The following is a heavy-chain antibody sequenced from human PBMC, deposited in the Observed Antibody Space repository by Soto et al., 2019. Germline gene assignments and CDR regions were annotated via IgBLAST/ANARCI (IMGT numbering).Heavy chain of an antibody. CDR2: IIPIFGTA. J-gene: IGHJ3*02. CDR1: GGTFSSSA. D-gene: IGHD3-22*01. V-gene: IGHV1-69*13. CDR3: ARDESYYYYDSSGYSPDAFDI. Sequence: GASVKVSCKASGGTFSSSAISWVRQAPGQGLEWMGGIIPIFGTANYAQKFQGRVTITADESTSTAYMELSSLRSEDTAVYYCARDESYYYYDSSGYSPDAFDIWGQGTMVTVSS.